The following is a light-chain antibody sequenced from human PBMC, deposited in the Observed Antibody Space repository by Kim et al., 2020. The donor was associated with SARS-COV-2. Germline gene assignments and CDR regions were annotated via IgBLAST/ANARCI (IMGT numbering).Light chain of an antibody. J-gene: IGLJ2*01. Sequence: GQRVTISCSGSSSNIGSNTVNWYQQHPGTAPTLLIYSNNQRPSGVPDRFSGSKSGTSASLAISGLQPEDEADYYCAAWDDSLNGPVFGGGTQLTVL. CDR2: SNN. V-gene: IGLV1-44*01. CDR3: AAWDDSLNGPV. CDR1: SSNIGSNT.